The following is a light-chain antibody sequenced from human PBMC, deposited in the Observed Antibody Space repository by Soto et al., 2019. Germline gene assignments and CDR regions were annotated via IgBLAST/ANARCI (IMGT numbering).Light chain of an antibody. CDR1: SSDVGGYNY. V-gene: IGLV2-14*01. CDR3: SSYTSSSTYV. Sequence: QSVLTQPASVSGSPGQSITISCTGTSSDVGGYNYVSWYQQHPGKAPKLMISEVSTRPSGVSNRFSGSKSGNTASLTISGLQAEDEADYYCSSYTSSSTYVFGTGTKVT. J-gene: IGLJ1*01. CDR2: EVS.